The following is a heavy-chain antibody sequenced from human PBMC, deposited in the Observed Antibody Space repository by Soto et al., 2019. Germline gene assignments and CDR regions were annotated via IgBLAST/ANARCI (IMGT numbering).Heavy chain of an antibody. D-gene: IGHD2-2*01. V-gene: IGHV3-74*01. CDR3: ASEISEYQLLYFDY. CDR1: GFTFSSYW. J-gene: IGHJ4*02. Sequence: GGSLRLSCAASGFTFSSYWMHWVRQAPGKGLVWVSRINSDGSSTSYADSVKGRFTISRDNAKNTLYLQMNSLRAEDTAVYYCASEISEYQLLYFDYWGEGTLVTVSS. CDR2: INSDGSST.